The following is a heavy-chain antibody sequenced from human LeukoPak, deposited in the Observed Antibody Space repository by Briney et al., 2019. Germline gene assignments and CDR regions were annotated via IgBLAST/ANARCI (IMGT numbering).Heavy chain of an antibody. CDR1: GFCFSNFA. V-gene: IGHV3-30*03. J-gene: IGHJ4*02. Sequence: PGGSLRLSCAAAGFCFSNFALHWVRQAPGKGLEWVAVISYDGSNKYYADSLRGRFTISRDNSKNTLFLQMNSLRAEDSAVYYCVVGYCSTTACPPLVYWGPGNLVTVSS. CDR3: VVGYCSTTACPPLVY. D-gene: IGHD2-2*01. CDR2: ISYDGSNK.